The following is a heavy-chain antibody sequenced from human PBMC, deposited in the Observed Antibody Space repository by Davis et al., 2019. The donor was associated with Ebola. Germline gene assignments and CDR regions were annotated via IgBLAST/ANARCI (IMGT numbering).Heavy chain of an antibody. V-gene: IGHV1-69*04. CDR3: ARFPPSRFLEGRGWVRFDP. D-gene: IGHD3-3*01. CDR2: IIPILGIA. CDR1: GGTFSSYA. J-gene: IGHJ5*02. Sequence: SVKVSCKASGGTFSSYAISWVRQAPGQGLEWMGRIIPILGIANYAQKFQGRVTITADKSTSTAYMELSSLRSEDTAVYYCARFPPSRFLEGRGWVRFDPWGQGTLVTVSS.